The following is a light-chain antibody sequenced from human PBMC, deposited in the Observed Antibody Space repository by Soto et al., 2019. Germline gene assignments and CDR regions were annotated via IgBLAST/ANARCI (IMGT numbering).Light chain of an antibody. V-gene: IGKV3-20*01. CDR3: QQYGSSPIT. CDR1: QTVSTY. CDR2: DAS. Sequence: EIVLTQSSAPLSLSPGERATLSCRASQTVSTYLAWYQQRPGQALRLLIYDASNRATGIPARFSGSGSGTDFTLTISRLEPEDFAVYYCQQYGSSPITFGQGTRLEIK. J-gene: IGKJ5*01.